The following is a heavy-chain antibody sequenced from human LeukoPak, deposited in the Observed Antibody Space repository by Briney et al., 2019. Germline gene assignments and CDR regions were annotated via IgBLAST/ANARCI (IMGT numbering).Heavy chain of an antibody. D-gene: IGHD4-17*01. CDR3: AKTADYGDHPIDY. CDR1: GFTFSSYG. J-gene: IGHJ4*02. V-gene: IGHV3-30*18. CDR2: ISYDGSNK. Sequence: PGGSLRLSCAASGFTFSSYGMHWVRQAPGKGLEWVAVISYDGSNKYYADSVKGRFTISRDNSKNTLYLQMNSLRAEDTAVYYCAKTADYGDHPIDYWGQGTLVTVSS.